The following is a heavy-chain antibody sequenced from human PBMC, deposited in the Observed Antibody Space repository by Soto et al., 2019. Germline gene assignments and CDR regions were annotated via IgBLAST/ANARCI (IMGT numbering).Heavy chain of an antibody. J-gene: IGHJ6*03. Sequence: SETLSLTCTVSGGSISSYYWSWIRQPPGKGLEWIGYIYYSGSTNYNPSLKSRVTISVDTSKNQFSLKLSSVTAADTAVYYCARGGVAALDYYYCYYMDVWGKGTTVTVSS. D-gene: IGHD2-15*01. V-gene: IGHV4-59*01. CDR1: GGSISSYY. CDR2: IYYSGST. CDR3: ARGGVAALDYYYCYYMDV.